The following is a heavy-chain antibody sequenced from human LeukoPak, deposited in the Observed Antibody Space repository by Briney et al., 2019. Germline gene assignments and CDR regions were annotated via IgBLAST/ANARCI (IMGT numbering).Heavy chain of an antibody. D-gene: IGHD3-22*01. CDR3: AKDFRWDYYDSKGFQH. CDR2: ISYDGSNK. V-gene: IGHV3-30*18. CDR1: GFTFSSYG. Sequence: PGGSLRLSCAASGFTFSSYGMHWVRQAPGKGLEWVAVISYDGSNKYYADSVKGRFTISRDNSKNTLYLQMNSLRAEDTAVYYCAKDFRWDYYDSKGFQHWGQGTLVTVPS. J-gene: IGHJ1*01.